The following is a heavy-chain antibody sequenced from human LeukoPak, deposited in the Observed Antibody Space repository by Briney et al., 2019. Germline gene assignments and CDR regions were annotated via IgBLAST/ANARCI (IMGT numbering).Heavy chain of an antibody. CDR2: IKSTAHGGTT. CDR1: GFTFGDYA. V-gene: IGHV3-49*04. D-gene: IGHD3-10*01. CDR3: TRERAGSQNAFDI. J-gene: IGHJ3*02. Sequence: GGSLRLSCTASGFTFGDYAMSWVRQAPGKGLEWVGFIKSTAHGGTTEYAASVKGRFTISRDDSKSIAYLQMNSLKTEDTAVYYCTRERAGSQNAFDIWGQGTMVTVS.